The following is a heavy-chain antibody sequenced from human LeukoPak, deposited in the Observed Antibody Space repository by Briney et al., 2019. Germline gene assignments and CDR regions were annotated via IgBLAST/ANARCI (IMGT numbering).Heavy chain of an antibody. J-gene: IGHJ4*02. V-gene: IGHV3-23*01. CDR1: GFTFSSYA. CDR3: AILDIVVVPAARPFDS. D-gene: IGHD2-2*03. Sequence: GGSLRLSCAASGFTFSSYAMSWVRQAPGKGLECVSAISGSGGSTYYADSVKGRFTISRDNSKNTRYLQMNSLRAEDTAVYYCAILDIVVVPAARPFDSWGQGTLVTVSS. CDR2: ISGSGGST.